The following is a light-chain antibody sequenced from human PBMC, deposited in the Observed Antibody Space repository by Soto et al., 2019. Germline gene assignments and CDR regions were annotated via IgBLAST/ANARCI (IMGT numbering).Light chain of an antibody. J-gene: IGLJ1*01. V-gene: IGLV2-8*01. CDR2: DVS. CDR3: SSYAGSNNRYV. Sequence: ALTQPPSASGSPGQSVTISCTGTSSDVGGYNYVSWYQQHPGKAPKLIIYDVSQRPSGVPDRFSGSKSGNTASLTVSGLQVDDEADYYCSSYAGSNNRYVFGTGTKVTVL. CDR1: SSDVGGYNY.